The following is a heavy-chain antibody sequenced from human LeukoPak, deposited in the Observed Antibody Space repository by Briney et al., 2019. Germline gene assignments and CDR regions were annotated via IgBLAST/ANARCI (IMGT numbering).Heavy chain of an antibody. J-gene: IGHJ4*02. CDR3: AREVEGSGRPQYYFDY. D-gene: IGHD6-19*01. CDR2: INPSGGST. CDR1: GYTFTSYY. Sequence: GASVKVSCKASGYTFTSYYMHWVRQAPGQGLEWMGIINPSGGSTSYAQKFQGRVTMTRDMSTSTVYMELSSLRSEDTAVYYCAREVEGSGRPQYYFDYWGQGTLVTVSS. V-gene: IGHV1-46*01.